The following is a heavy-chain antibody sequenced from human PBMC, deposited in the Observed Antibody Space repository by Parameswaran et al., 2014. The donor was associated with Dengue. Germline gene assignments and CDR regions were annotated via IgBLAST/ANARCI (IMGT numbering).Heavy chain of an antibody. V-gene: IGHV4-34*01. CDR3: ASLARYCSGGSCYPTLYYYYYGMDV. J-gene: IGHJ6*02. CDR2: INHSGST. Sequence: VRQMPGKGLEWIGEINHSGSTNYNPSLKSRVTISVDTSKNQFSLKLSSVTAADTAVYYCASLARYCSGGSCYPTLYYYYYGMDVWGQGTTVTVSS. D-gene: IGHD2-15*01.